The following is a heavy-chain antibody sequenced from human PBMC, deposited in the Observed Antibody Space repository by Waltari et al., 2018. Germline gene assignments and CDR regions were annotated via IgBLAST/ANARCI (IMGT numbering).Heavy chain of an antibody. CDR3: ATVGYCSGGSCSPGRLNWFDP. D-gene: IGHD2-15*01. CDR1: GYTLTELS. Sequence: QVQLVQSGAEVKKPGASVKVSCKVSGYTLTELSMHWVRQAPGKGPEWMGGFDPEDGETIYAQKFQGRVTMTEDTSTDTAYMELSSLRSEDTAVYYCATVGYCSGGSCSPGRLNWFDPWGQGTLVTVSS. V-gene: IGHV1-24*01. CDR2: FDPEDGET. J-gene: IGHJ5*02.